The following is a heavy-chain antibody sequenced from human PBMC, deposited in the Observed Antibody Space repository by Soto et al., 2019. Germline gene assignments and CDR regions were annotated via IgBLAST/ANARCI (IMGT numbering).Heavy chain of an antibody. V-gene: IGHV3-23*01. J-gene: IGHJ1*01. CDR2: INGSGGRT. CDR1: ECIFIKSS. D-gene: IGHD2-21*02. Sequence: GGSLRLSFSASECIFIKSSMMWVRQAPGAGLEWVSGINGSGGRTFYADSVRGRFTISRDNLKNTLFMQMNSLKAEDTAIYYCVKWGDDSKYFHHWGQGTLVTVSS. CDR3: VKWGDDSKYFHH.